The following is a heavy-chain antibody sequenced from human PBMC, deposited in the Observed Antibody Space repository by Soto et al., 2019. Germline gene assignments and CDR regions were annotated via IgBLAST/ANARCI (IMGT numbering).Heavy chain of an antibody. J-gene: IGHJ4*02. Sequence: EVQVVESGGGLVKPGGSLRLSCVFSGFTFSNYTMNWVRQAPGKGLEWVSSINGRSNYVYYADSVKGRFTISRDNAKNSLSLQMNRLRAEDTAIYYWAREDGVVGSSSACDHWGLGTLVTVSS. CDR1: GFTFSNYT. V-gene: IGHV3-21*01. D-gene: IGHD1-26*01. CDR2: INGRSNYV. CDR3: AREDGVVGSSSACDH.